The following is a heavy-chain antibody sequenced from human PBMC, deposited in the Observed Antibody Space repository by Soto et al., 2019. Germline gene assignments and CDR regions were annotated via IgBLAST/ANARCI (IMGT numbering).Heavy chain of an antibody. CDR3: ARGGSGYTWFNEF. CDR1: GGTFNSYP. J-gene: IGHJ4*02. V-gene: IGHV1-69*01. D-gene: IGHD3-22*01. CDR2: IIPILGTA. Sequence: QVQLVQSGAEVKKPGSSVKVSCKASGGTFNSYPISWVRQAPGQGLEWMGGIIPILGTANYAQRFQGRVTITADESTNTAYMELSSLRSEDTAIYYCARGGSGYTWFNEFWGQGTLVTVSS.